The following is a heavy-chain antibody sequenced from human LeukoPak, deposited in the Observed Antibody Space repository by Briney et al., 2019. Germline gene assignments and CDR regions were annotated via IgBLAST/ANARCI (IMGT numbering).Heavy chain of an antibody. CDR2: INHSGST. D-gene: IGHD3-10*01. CDR3: ARRGQYGSGSYYGYYFDY. Sequence: SETLSLTCAVYGGSFSGYYWSWIRQPPGKGLEWIREINHSGSTNYNPPLKSRVTISVDTSKNQFSLKLSSVTAADTAVYYCARRGQYGSGSYYGYYFDYWGQGTLVTVSS. CDR1: GGSFSGYY. V-gene: IGHV4-34*01. J-gene: IGHJ4*02.